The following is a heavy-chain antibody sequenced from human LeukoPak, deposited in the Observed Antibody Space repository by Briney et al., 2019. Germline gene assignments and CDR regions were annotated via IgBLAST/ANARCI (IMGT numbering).Heavy chain of an antibody. CDR3: ARDRHKYNYDSGGYPPY. CDR2: ISGSGGST. Sequence: GGSLRLSCAASGFTFSSYAMSWVRQAPGKGLEWVSAISGSGGSTYYADSVKGRFTISRDNSKNTLYLQMNTLRAEDTAVYYCARDRHKYNYDSGGYPPYWGQGTLVTVSS. D-gene: IGHD3-22*01. CDR1: GFTFSSYA. J-gene: IGHJ4*02. V-gene: IGHV3-23*01.